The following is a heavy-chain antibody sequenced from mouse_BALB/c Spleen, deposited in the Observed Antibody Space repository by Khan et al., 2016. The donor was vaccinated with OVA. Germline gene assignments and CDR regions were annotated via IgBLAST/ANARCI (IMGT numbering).Heavy chain of an antibody. CDR1: GFTFSNYA. Sequence: EVKLLESGGGLVKPGGSLKVSCAASGFTFSNYAMPWVRQTPEKRLEWVASISTGDTTSYPDSVKARFTISRDNARNILYLQMRSLRSDDTAMYYCARDYWFGYLGQGTLVNVSA. V-gene: IGHV5-6-5*01. J-gene: IGHJ3*01. CDR2: ISTGDTT. CDR3: ARDYWFGY.